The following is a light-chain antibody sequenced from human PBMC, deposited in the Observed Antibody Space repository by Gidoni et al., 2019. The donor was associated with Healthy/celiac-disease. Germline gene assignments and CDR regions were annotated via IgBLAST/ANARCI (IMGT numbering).Light chain of an antibody. CDR1: QSVLYSSNNKNY. V-gene: IGKV4-1*01. Sequence: DIVMTQSPDSLAGSLGERATINCKSSQSVLYSSNNKNYLAWYQQKPGQPPKLLIYWASTRESGVPDRFSGSGSGTDFTLTISSLQAEDVAVYYCQQYYSTPTFGQXTKVEIK. J-gene: IGKJ1*01. CDR3: QQYYSTPT. CDR2: WAS.